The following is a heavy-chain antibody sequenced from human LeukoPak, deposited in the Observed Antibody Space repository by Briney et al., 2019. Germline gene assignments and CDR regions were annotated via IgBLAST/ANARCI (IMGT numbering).Heavy chain of an antibody. CDR3: ARHNGAAASPVY. CDR2: IYYSGST. D-gene: IGHD6-6*01. V-gene: IGHV4-39*01. CDR1: GGSISSSSYF. Sequence: SETLSLTCTVSGGSISSSSYFWGLIRQPPGKGLEWIGSIYYSGSTYYNPSLKSRVTISIDTSKNQFSLTLSSVTAADTAVYYCARHNGAAASPVYWGQGTLVTVSS. J-gene: IGHJ4*02.